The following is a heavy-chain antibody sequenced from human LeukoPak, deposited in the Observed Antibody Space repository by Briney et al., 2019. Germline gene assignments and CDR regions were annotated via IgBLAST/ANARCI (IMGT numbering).Heavy chain of an antibody. CDR2: IYYSGST. D-gene: IGHD6-13*01. CDR1: GGSISSYY. Sequence: SETLSLTCTVSGGSISSYYWSWIRQPPGKGLEWIGYIYYSGSTNYNPSLKSRVTISVDTSKNQFSLKLSSVTAADTAVYYCATRGYSSSWYVGYWGQGTLVTVSS. CDR3: ATRGYSSSWYVGY. J-gene: IGHJ4*02. V-gene: IGHV4-59*12.